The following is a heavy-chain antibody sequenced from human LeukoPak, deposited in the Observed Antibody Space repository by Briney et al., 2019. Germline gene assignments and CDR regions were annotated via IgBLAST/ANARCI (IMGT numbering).Heavy chain of an antibody. D-gene: IGHD6-13*01. J-gene: IGHJ4*02. Sequence: GGSLRLSCAASGFTFSNYAMSWVRQAPGMGLEWVSAVSASGGSTYYADSVKGRFTISRDNSKSTLYLQMNTLRAEDTALYYCAKRIEAAGPYFDSWGQGTLVTVSS. V-gene: IGHV3-23*01. CDR2: VSASGGST. CDR3: AKRIEAAGPYFDS. CDR1: GFTFSNYA.